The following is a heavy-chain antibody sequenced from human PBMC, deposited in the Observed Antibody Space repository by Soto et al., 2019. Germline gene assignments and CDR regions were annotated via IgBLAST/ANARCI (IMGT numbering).Heavy chain of an antibody. CDR1: GGSVSSGSYY. V-gene: IGHV4-61*01. CDR3: EKRGYSGGGYCYGGVDY. J-gene: IGHJ4*02. Sequence: SETLSLTCSVSGGSVSSGSYYWTWIRQPPGRGLEWIGYIHDSGSTNYNPSLKSRVTISVDTSKNQFSLKLTSVTAADTAMYYCEKRGYSGGGYCYGGVDYWGQGILGTLS. CDR2: IHDSGST. D-gene: IGHD2-15*01.